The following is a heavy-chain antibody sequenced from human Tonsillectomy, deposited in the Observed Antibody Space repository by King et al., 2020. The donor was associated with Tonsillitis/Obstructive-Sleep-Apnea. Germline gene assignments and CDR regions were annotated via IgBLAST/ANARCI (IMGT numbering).Heavy chain of an antibody. CDR3: ARDYYDSSGYYHGYFQH. CDR2: SRPYDGDT. V-gene: IGHV1-18*01. CDR1: GYTFTSYD. Sequence: QLVQSGAEVKKPGASVKVSCKASGYTFTSYDITWVRQAPGQGLEWMGWSRPYDGDTNYAQKLQGRVTMTSDTSTTTAYMELRNLRSDDTAVYYCARDYYDSSGYYHGYFQHWGQGTLVTVSS. D-gene: IGHD3-22*01. J-gene: IGHJ1*01.